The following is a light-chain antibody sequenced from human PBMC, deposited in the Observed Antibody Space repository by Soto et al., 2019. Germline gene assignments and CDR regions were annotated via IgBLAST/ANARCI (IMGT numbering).Light chain of an antibody. CDR1: QSVRTNY. V-gene: IGKV3-20*01. Sequence: EIVLTQSPGTLSLSPGERATLSYRASQSVRTNYLAWYQQKPGQAPRLLIYGASSRATGIPDRFSGSGSGKDFNLTISRLEPEEFVVYYCQQYGSSPTFGQGNKVEIK. CDR3: QQYGSSPT. J-gene: IGKJ1*01. CDR2: GAS.